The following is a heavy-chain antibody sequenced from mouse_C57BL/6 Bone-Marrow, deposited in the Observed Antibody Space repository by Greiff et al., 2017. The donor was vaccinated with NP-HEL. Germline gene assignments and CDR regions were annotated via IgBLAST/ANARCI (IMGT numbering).Heavy chain of an antibody. Sequence: EVKLMESGGGLVQPGGSLSLSCAASGFTFTDYYMSWVRQPPGKALEWLGFIRNKANGYTTDYSSSVKGRFTISRDNSQSILYLQMNALRAEDSATYYCAGYYYGSSWNWYFDVWGTGTTVTVSS. V-gene: IGHV7-3*01. CDR2: IRNKANGYTT. J-gene: IGHJ1*03. CDR3: AGYYYGSSWNWYFDV. CDR1: GFTFTDYY. D-gene: IGHD1-1*01.